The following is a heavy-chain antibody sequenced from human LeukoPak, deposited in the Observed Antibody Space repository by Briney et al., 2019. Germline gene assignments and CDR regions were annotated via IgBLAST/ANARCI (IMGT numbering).Heavy chain of an antibody. D-gene: IGHD2-15*01. J-gene: IGHJ3*02. CDR3: AREWVADDAFDI. CDR2: IYTSGST. V-gene: IGHV4-61*02. CDR1: GGSISSGSYY. Sequence: SETLSLTCTVSGGSISSGSYYWSWIRQPAGKGLEWNGRIYTSGSTNYNPSLKSRVTISVDTSKNQFSLKLSSVTAADTAVYYCAREWVADDAFDIWGQGTMVTVSS.